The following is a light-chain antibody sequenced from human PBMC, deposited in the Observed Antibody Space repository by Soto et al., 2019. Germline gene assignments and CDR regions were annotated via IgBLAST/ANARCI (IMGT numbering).Light chain of an antibody. V-gene: IGLV2-14*01. J-gene: IGLJ1*01. CDR1: SSDVGGYNY. CDR2: EVT. Sequence: QSALTQPASVSGSPGQAITISCTGTSSDVGGYNYVSWYQQHPGKAPKFMIYEVTNRPSGVSNRFSGSKSGNTASLTSSGLQAEDEADYSCASYTSSGTRVFGTGTKLTVL. CDR3: ASYTSSGTRV.